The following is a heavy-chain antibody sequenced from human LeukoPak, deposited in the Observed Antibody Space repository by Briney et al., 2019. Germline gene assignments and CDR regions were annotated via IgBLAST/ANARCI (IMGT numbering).Heavy chain of an antibody. J-gene: IGHJ4*02. V-gene: IGHV3-53*01. CDR3: ARGDVYFDY. Sequence: GGYLRLSCVASGFIVSSNYMSWVRQAPGKGLEWVSVIYSGGRTYYADSVKGRFTISRDNSKSTLYLQMNSLRAEDTAVYYCARGDVYFDYWGQGTLVTVSS. CDR2: IYSGGRT. D-gene: IGHD2-21*02. CDR1: GFIVSSNY.